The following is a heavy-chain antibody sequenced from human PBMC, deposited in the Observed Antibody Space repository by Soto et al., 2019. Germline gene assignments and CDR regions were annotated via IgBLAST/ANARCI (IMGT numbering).Heavy chain of an antibody. CDR1: GHTFTSYY. V-gene: IGHV1-46*01. CDR2: INPSGGST. Sequence: ASVKVSCKASGHTFTSYYMHWVRQAPGQGLEWMGIINPSGGSTSYAQKFQGRVTMTRDTSTSTVYMELSSLRAEDTAVYYCARDLITLTNQPPPDAFDIWGQGTMVTVSS. CDR3: ARDLITLTNQPPPDAFDI. D-gene: IGHD3-10*01. J-gene: IGHJ3*02.